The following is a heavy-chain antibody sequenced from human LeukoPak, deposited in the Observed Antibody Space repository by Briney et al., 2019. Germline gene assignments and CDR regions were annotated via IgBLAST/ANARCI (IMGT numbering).Heavy chain of an antibody. CDR3: ASGYSSSSFDY. V-gene: IGHV4-39*01. J-gene: IGHJ4*02. Sequence: SETLSLTCTVSGGSISSSSYYWGWIRQHPGKGLEWIASIYYTESTYYNPSLKSRVTISVDTSRKQFSLRLNSVTAADTAVYYCASGYSSSSFDYWGQGALVTVSS. CDR1: GGSISSSSYY. D-gene: IGHD6-6*01. CDR2: IYYTEST.